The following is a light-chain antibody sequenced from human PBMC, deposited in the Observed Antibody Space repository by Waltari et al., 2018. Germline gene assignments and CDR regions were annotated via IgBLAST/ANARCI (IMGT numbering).Light chain of an antibody. CDR3: QQFGGSPMYT. V-gene: IGKV3-20*01. CDR1: QTVETNY. CDR2: KTT. J-gene: IGKJ2*01. Sequence: ILTQSPGTLSLSPGEGATIFCRASQTVETNYFTWYQQKPGKSPKLLIDKTTNRATGVPDRFSGIGSGTDFSLNIDMLEPGDSAVYFCQQFGGSPMYTFGQGTKLEI.